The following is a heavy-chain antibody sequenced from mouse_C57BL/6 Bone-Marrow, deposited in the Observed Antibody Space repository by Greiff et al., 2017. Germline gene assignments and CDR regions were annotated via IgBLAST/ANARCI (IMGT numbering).Heavy chain of an antibody. CDR1: GYTFTSYW. CDR3: ARHYDFYYYAMDY. Sequence: QVHVKQPGAELVKPGASVKMSCKASGYTFTSYWITWVKQRPGQGLEWIGDIYPGSGSTNYNEKFKSKATLTVDTSSSTAYMQLSSLTSEDSAVYYCARHYDFYYYAMDYWGQGTSVTVSS. D-gene: IGHD2-4*01. V-gene: IGHV1-55*01. J-gene: IGHJ4*01. CDR2: IYPGSGST.